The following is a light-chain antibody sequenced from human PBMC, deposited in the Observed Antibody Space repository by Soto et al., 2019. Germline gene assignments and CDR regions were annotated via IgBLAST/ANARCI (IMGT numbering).Light chain of an antibody. CDR2: AAS. CDR3: QPANSFPLT. Sequence: DIQMTQSPSSVSASVGDRVTITCRTSQDISTWLAWYQQKPGQAPKLLIYAASSLQSGVPSRFSGSGSGTDFTLTISSLQPEDFATYYCQPANSFPLTFGGGTMVEIK. CDR1: QDISTW. J-gene: IGKJ4*01. V-gene: IGKV1-12*01.